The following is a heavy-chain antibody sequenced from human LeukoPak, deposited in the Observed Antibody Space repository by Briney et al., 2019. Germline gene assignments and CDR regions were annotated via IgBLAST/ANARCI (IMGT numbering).Heavy chain of an antibody. D-gene: IGHD3-10*01. J-gene: IGHJ4*02. CDR1: GFTFSSYS. CDR2: ISSSSSYI. V-gene: IGHV3-21*01. Sequence: PGGSLRLSCAASGFTFSSYSMNWVRQAPGKGLEWVSSISSSSSYIYYADSVKGRFTISRDNAKNSLYLQMNSLRAEDTAVYYCARAKPIPFTYGSGSYYAYFDYWGQRTLVTISS. CDR3: ARAKPIPFTYGSGSYYAYFDY.